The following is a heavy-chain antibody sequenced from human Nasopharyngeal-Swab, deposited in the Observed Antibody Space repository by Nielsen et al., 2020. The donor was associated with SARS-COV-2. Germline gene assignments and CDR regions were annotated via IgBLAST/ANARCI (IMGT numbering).Heavy chain of an antibody. D-gene: IGHD3-10*01. CDR2: ISSSGSTI. Sequence: VRRAPGKGLEWVSYISSSGSTIYYADSVKGRFTISRDNAKNSLYLQMNSLRAEDTAVYYCARDRGGLLWFGELPTYFDYWGQGTLVTVSS. V-gene: IGHV3-48*03. J-gene: IGHJ4*02. CDR3: ARDRGGLLWFGELPTYFDY.